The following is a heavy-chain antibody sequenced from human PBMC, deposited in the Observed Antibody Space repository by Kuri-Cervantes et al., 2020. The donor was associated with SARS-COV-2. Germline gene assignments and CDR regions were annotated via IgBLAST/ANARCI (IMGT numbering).Heavy chain of an antibody. J-gene: IGHJ4*02. D-gene: IGHD3-16*01. Sequence: GESLKISCAASGFPFNDYYFTWIRQAPGKGLEWVSSIRPSGGSKFYADSVKGRFTISRDDAKSSVYLQTNSLRGEDTAVYYCARDLRMGKSLDYWGQGTLVTVSS. CDR1: GFPFNDYY. CDR3: ARDLRMGKSLDY. V-gene: IGHV3-11*04. CDR2: IRPSGGSK.